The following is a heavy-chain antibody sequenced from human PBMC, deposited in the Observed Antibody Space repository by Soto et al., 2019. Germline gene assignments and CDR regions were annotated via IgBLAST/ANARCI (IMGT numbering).Heavy chain of an antibody. V-gene: IGHV4-61*01. D-gene: IGHD6-6*01. CDR2: IYYSGST. J-gene: IGHJ4*02. Sequence: SETLSLTCTVSGGAVSSGSYYWSWIRQPPGKGLEWIGYIYYSGSTNYNPSLKSRVTISVDTSKNQFSLKLSSVTAADTAVYYCAREEQVGYFAYWGQGALVTVSS. CDR1: GGAVSSGSYY. CDR3: AREEQVGYFAY.